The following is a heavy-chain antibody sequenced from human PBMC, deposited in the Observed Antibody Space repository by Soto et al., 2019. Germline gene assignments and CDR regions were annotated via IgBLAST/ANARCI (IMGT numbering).Heavy chain of an antibody. CDR1: GFTFSDYY. Sequence: QVHLVESGGGLVKPGGSLRLSCAASGFTFSDYYMSWIRQAPGKGLEWLSYISNSDSTTYYADSVKGRFTISRDNAKNSVYLQMNSVRADDTDVYYCERMPGKGSGSQTLYYYYYMEVCGKGTTVTVSS. D-gene: IGHD3-10*01. J-gene: IGHJ6*03. V-gene: IGHV3-11*01. CDR2: ISNSDSTT. CDR3: ERMPGKGSGSQTLYYYYYMEV.